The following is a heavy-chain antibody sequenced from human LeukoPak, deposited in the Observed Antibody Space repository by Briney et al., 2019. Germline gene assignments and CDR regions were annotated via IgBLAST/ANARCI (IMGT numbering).Heavy chain of an antibody. J-gene: IGHJ3*02. V-gene: IGHV3-23*01. CDR2: ISGSGGIT. CDR1: RFTFSNAW. CDR3: ARNGGRQAFDI. D-gene: IGHD2-8*01. Sequence: PGGSLRLSCAASRFTFSNAWMSWVRQAPGKGLEWVSGISGSGGITYYADSVKGRFIISRDNLKDTLYLQLGGLRAEDTAVYYCARNGGRQAFDIWGQGTMVTVSS.